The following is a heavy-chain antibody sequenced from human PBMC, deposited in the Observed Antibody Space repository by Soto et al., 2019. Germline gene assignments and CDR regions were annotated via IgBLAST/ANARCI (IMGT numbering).Heavy chain of an antibody. CDR2: IIPIFGTA. CDR3: ARGRIVLVPAAMDYYYYYGMDV. Sequence: ASVKVSCKASGGTFGSYARSWVRQAPGQGLEWMGGIIPIFGTANYAQKFQGRVTITADESTSTAYMELSSLRSEDTAVYYCARGRIVLVPAAMDYYYYYGMDVWGQGTTVTVS. J-gene: IGHJ6*02. D-gene: IGHD2-2*01. V-gene: IGHV1-69*13. CDR1: GGTFGSYA.